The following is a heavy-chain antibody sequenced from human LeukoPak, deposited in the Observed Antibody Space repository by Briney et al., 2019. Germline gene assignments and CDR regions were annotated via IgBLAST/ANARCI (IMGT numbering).Heavy chain of an antibody. CDR3: ARLFDY. CDR1: GFTFSSYA. Sequence: GGSLRLSCSASGFTFSSYAMHWVRQAPGKGLEWVSVIYSGGSTYYADSVKGRFTISRDNSKNTLYLQMNSLRAEDTAVYYCARLFDYWGQGTLVTVSS. CDR2: IYSGGST. J-gene: IGHJ4*02. V-gene: IGHV3-53*01.